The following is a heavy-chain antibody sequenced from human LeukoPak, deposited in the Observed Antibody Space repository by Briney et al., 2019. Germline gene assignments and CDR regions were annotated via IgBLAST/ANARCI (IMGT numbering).Heavy chain of an antibody. J-gene: IGHJ4*02. CDR2: IKQDGSEK. D-gene: IGHD5-24*01. V-gene: IGHV3-7*01. Sequence: GGSLRLSCAASRFTFSAYWMSWVRQAPGKGLEWVANIKQDGSEKYYVDSVKGRFTISRDNAKNSLYLQMNTLRAEDTAVYYCARDTRPVEMATIDYWGQGTLVTVSS. CDR1: RFTFSAYW. CDR3: ARDTRPVEMATIDY.